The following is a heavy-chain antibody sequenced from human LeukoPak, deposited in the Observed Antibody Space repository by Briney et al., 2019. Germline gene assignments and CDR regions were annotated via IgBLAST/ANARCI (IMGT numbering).Heavy chain of an antibody. D-gene: IGHD3-22*01. CDR3: ASSYDSSGYHFDY. V-gene: IGHV1-69*05. CDR1: GGTFSSYA. Sequence: ASVKVSCKASGGTFSSYAISWVRQAPGQGLEWMGGIIPIFGTANYAQKFQGRVTITTDESTSTAYMELSSLRSEDTAVYYCASSYDSSGYHFDYWGQGTLVTVSS. J-gene: IGHJ4*02. CDR2: IIPIFGTA.